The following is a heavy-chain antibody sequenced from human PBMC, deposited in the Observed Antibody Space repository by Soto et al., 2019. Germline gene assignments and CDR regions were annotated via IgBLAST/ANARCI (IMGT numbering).Heavy chain of an antibody. Sequence: PGGSLRLSCAAYGFTFSSYGMHWVGQAPGKGLEWVGFIRSKAYGGTTEYAGSVKGRFTISRDDSKSIAYLQMNSLKTEDTAVYYCTKVRADYYDSSGPNYWGQGTLVTVSS. CDR2: IRSKAYGGTT. J-gene: IGHJ4*02. CDR1: GFTFSSYG. V-gene: IGHV3-49*04. CDR3: TKVRADYYDSSGPNY. D-gene: IGHD3-22*01.